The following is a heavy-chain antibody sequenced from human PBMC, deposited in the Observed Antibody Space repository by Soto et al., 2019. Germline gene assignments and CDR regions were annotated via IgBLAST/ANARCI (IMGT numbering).Heavy chain of an antibody. D-gene: IGHD3-16*01. CDR1: VFTLNNYW. CDR3: ARDLGGPDY. CDR2: INNDGSST. Sequence: GSLRLSCAASVFTLNNYWMHWVREAPGKGLVWVSRINNDGSSTAYADPVKGRFTISRDNAKNTLYLQMNSLRAEDAAIYYCARDLGGPDYWGQGT. V-gene: IGHV3-74*01. J-gene: IGHJ4*02.